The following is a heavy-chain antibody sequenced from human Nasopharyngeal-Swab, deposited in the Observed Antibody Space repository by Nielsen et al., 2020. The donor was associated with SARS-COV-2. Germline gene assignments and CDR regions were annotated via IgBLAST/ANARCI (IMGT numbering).Heavy chain of an antibody. CDR3: AREDYDILTGYYQDYYYYYGMDV. J-gene: IGHJ6*02. Sequence: GGSLRLSCAASGFTFSSYGMHWVRQAPGKGLEWVAVIWYDGSNKYYADSVKGRFTISRDNSKNTLYLQMSSLRAEDTAVYYCAREDYDILTGYYQDYYYYYGMDVWGQGTTVTVSS. D-gene: IGHD3-9*01. V-gene: IGHV3-33*01. CDR1: GFTFSSYG. CDR2: IWYDGSNK.